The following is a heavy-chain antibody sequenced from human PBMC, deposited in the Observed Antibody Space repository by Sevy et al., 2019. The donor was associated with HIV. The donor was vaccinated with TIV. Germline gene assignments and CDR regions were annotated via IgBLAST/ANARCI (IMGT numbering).Heavy chain of an antibody. CDR3: ARDLEFYDYGDYGPAFMPDY. D-gene: IGHD4-17*01. J-gene: IGHJ4*02. V-gene: IGHV3-33*01. Sequence: GGSLRLSCAASGFTFSTYGMHWVRQAPGKGLEWVAVIWFDGSNTYYADSVKGRFTFSRDIAKNTLHVQMNSLRAEDKAVYYCARDLEFYDYGDYGPAFMPDYWGQGTLVTVSS. CDR2: IWFDGSNT. CDR1: GFTFSTYG.